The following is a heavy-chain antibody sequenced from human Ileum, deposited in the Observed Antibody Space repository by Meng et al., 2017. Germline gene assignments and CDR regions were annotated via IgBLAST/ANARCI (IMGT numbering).Heavy chain of an antibody. D-gene: IGHD2-15*01. CDR1: GGSFSSGNW. CDR2: IFHTGNT. V-gene: IGHV4-4*02. J-gene: IGHJ1*01. Sequence: QMQLQESGSGLVKPSGTLSLICRVSGGSFSSGNWWGWVRQPPGKGLEWIGEIFHTGNTNYNPSLQSRVSLSIDKSKNQFSLKVISVTAADTAVYYCVNYCSGGKCSPNEKTQHWGQGTLVTVSS. CDR3: VNYCSGGKCSPNEKTQH.